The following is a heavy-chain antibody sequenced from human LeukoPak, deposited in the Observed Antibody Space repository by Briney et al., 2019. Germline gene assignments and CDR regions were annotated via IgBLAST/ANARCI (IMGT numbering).Heavy chain of an antibody. CDR2: IYYSGST. CDR1: GGSISSYY. V-gene: IGHV4-59*01. Sequence: PSETLSLTCTVSGGSISSYYWSWIRQPPGKGLEWIGYIYYSGSTNYNPSLKSRVTISVDTSKNQFSLKLSSVTAADTAVYYCARDPGAPVRAFDIWGQGTMVTVSS. CDR3: ARDPGAPVRAFDI. J-gene: IGHJ3*02. D-gene: IGHD3-10*01.